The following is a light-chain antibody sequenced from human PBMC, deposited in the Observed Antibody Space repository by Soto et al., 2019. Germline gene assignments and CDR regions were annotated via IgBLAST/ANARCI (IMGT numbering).Light chain of an antibody. CDR2: GAS. Sequence: PATLSVSPVERATLSCRASQSVSSNLAWYQQKPGQAPRLLIYGASTRATGIPARFSGSGSGTEFTLTISSLQSEDFAVYYCQQYNNWWTFGQGTKVDIK. J-gene: IGKJ1*01. CDR3: QQYNNWWT. V-gene: IGKV3-15*01. CDR1: QSVSSN.